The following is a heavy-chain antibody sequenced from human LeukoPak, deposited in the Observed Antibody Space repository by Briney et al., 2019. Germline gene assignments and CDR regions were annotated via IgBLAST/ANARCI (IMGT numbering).Heavy chain of an antibody. V-gene: IGHV4-39*07. J-gene: IGHJ5*02. CDR2: IYYSGST. CDR1: GGSISSSSYY. CDR3: ARDYYYGSGSYAAWGVFDP. D-gene: IGHD3-10*01. Sequence: SETLSLTCAVSGGSISSSSYYWGWIRQPPGKGLEWIGSIYYSGSTYYNPSLKSRVTISVDTSKNQFSLKLSSVTAADTAVYYCARDYYYGSGSYAAWGVFDPWGQGTLVTVSS.